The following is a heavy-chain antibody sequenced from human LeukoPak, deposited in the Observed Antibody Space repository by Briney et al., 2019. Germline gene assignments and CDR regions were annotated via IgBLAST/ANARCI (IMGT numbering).Heavy chain of an antibody. V-gene: IGHV3-23*01. CDR3: AKGVGAEIDY. J-gene: IGHJ4*02. Sequence: PGGSLRLSCAASGFTFSSDGMSWVRQAPGRGLEWVSDIRGRGGSTYYADSGKGRYTISRDNSKNTLYLKMNSLRAEDTAVYYCAKGVGAEIDYWGQGTLVTVSS. CDR1: GFTFSSDG. CDR2: IRGRGGST. D-gene: IGHD4-17*01.